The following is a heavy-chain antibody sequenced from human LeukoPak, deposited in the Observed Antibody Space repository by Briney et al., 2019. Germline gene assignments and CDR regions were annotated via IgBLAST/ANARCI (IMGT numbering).Heavy chain of an antibody. D-gene: IGHD3-22*01. J-gene: IGHJ3*02. CDR2: ISGSGGST. V-gene: IGHV3-23*01. Sequence: GGSLRLSCAASGCTFSSYAMSWVRQAPGKGLEWVSAISGSGGSTYYADSVKGRFTISRDNSKNTLYLQMNSLRAEDTAVYYCAKDQDSSGYIPFDAFDIWGQGTMVTVSS. CDR3: AKDQDSSGYIPFDAFDI. CDR1: GCTFSSYA.